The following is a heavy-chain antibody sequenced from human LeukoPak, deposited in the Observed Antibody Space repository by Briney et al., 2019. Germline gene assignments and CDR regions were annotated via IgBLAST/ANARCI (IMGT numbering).Heavy chain of an antibody. CDR3: ARGSSVSGTVKSALEI. Sequence: GASVKVSCKASGYTFTGYYIQWVRQAPGQGLERMGWINPNSGDTKYAQKFQDRVTMTRDTSISTAYMELSRLGSDDTAVYYCARGSSVSGTVKSALEIWGQGTMVTVSS. V-gene: IGHV1-2*02. CDR2: INPNSGDT. D-gene: IGHD1-20*01. J-gene: IGHJ3*02. CDR1: GYTFTGYY.